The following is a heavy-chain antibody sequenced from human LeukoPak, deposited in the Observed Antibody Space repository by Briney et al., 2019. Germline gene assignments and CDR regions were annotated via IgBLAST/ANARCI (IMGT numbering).Heavy chain of an antibody. Sequence: PGGSLRLSCAASGFTFSSYAMSWVRQAPGKGREWVSAISGSGGSTYYADSVKGRFTISRDNSKNTLYLQMNSLRAEDTAVYYCARDERSYDGSGRLIAEYFQHWGQGTLVTVSS. D-gene: IGHD3-22*01. CDR2: ISGSGGST. CDR1: GFTFSSYA. J-gene: IGHJ1*01. V-gene: IGHV3-23*01. CDR3: ARDERSYDGSGRLIAEYFQH.